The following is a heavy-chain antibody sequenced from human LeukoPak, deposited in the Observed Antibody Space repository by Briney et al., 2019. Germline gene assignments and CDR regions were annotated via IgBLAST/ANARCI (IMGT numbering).Heavy chain of an antibody. CDR2: ISGSGGST. CDR1: GFTFSRYA. Sequence: GGSLRLSCAASGFTFSRYAMSWVRQAPGKGLEWVSSISGSGGSTYYADSVKGRFTISRDNSKNTLYLQMNSLRAEDTAVYYCAKDPFGGVSITFHYWGQGSLVTVSS. CDR3: AKDPFGGVSITFHY. D-gene: IGHD3-16*01. J-gene: IGHJ4*02. V-gene: IGHV3-23*01.